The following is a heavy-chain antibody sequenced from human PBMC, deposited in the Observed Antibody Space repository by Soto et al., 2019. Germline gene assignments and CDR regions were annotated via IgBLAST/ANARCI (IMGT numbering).Heavy chain of an antibody. CDR3: ASHSSNTMIAVAAPRDAFDI. Sequence: ASVKVSCQASGGTFSSYTISWVRQAPGQGLGWMGRIIPILGIANYAQKFQGTVTITADKSTSTAYMELSSLRSEDTAVYYCASHSSNTMIAVAAPRDAFDIWGQGTMVTVSS. J-gene: IGHJ3*02. V-gene: IGHV1-69*02. D-gene: IGHD3-22*01. CDR2: IIPILGIA. CDR1: GGTFSSYT.